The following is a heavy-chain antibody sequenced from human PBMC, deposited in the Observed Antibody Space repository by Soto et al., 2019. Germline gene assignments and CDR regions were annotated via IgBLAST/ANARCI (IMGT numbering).Heavy chain of an antibody. J-gene: IGHJ4*02. CDR3: ARGSVAGTEFGYFDY. Sequence: PSETLSLTCTVSGGSICSYYWSGIRKPPGKGLEWIGYIYYSGSTNYNPSLKSRATISVDTSKNQFSLKLSSVTAADTAVYYCARGSVAGTEFGYFDYWGQGTLVTVSS. CDR2: IYYSGST. CDR1: GGSICSYY. V-gene: IGHV4-59*01. D-gene: IGHD6-19*01.